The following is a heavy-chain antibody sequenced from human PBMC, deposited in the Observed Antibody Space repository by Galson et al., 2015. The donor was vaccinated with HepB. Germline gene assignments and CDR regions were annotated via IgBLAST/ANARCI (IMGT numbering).Heavy chain of an antibody. Sequence: TLSLTCTVSGGSISSGGYYWSWIRQHPGKGLEWIGYIYYSGSTYYNPSLKSRVTISVDTSKNQFSLKPSSVTAADTAVYYCARVFNWDKLGWYFDYWGQGTLVTVSS. CDR1: GGSISSGGYY. CDR2: IYYSGST. V-gene: IGHV4-31*03. D-gene: IGHD1/OR15-1a*01. CDR3: ARVFNWDKLGWYFDY. J-gene: IGHJ4*02.